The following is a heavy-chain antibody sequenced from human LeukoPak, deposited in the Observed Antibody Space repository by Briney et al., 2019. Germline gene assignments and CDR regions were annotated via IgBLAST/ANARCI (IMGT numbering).Heavy chain of an antibody. CDR1: EFTFRTYS. J-gene: IGHJ4*02. V-gene: IGHV3-21*01. D-gene: IGHD1-14*01. Sequence: PGGSLRLSCAGSEFTFRTYSMHWVRQAPGKGLEWVSSISGSSSDIYYADSVKGRFTISRDNSKNTVYLHINSLRTEDTALYYCAKDNPLDYWGQGTLVIVSS. CDR3: AKDNPLDY. CDR2: ISGSSSDI.